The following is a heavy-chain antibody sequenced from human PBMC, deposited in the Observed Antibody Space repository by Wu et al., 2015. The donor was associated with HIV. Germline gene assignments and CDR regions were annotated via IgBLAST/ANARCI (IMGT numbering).Heavy chain of an antibody. V-gene: IGHV1-2*02. Sequence: QVQLVQSGAELKKPGASVKISCKGSGYTFRVYFIQWLRQAPGQGLEWMGWINPNSGYTNYAHKFRGRVSMTRDTSISTAYMELSRLRSDDTAVYYCARDYGASGYYGMDVWGQGTTVTVSS. CDR1: GYTFRVYF. D-gene: IGHD1-26*01. J-gene: IGHJ6*02. CDR3: ARDYGASGYYGMDV. CDR2: INPNSGYT.